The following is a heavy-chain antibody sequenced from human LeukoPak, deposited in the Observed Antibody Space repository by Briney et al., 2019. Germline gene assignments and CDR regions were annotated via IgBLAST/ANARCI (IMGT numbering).Heavy chain of an antibody. CDR2: IYSGGST. CDR3: ARLTSGANSDY. V-gene: IGHV3-53*01. J-gene: IGHJ4*02. CDR1: GFTVSNNY. D-gene: IGHD4/OR15-4a*01. Sequence: GGSLRLSCAASGFTVSNNYLSWVRQAPGKGLEWVSVIYSGGSTYYADSVKGRFTISRDNSKNTVFLQMNSLRAEDTAVYYCARLTSGANSDYWGQGTLVTVSS.